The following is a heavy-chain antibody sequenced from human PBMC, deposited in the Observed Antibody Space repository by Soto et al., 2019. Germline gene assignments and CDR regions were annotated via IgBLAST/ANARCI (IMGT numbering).Heavy chain of an antibody. Sequence: TGGSLRLSCAASVFAFSNYEMNRVRQAPRKGLEWVSYISLSGSTIYYADSVKGRFTISRDDAKNSLYLQMDSLRADDTAVYYCARESFSASPNFFDYWGQGTLVTVSS. V-gene: IGHV3-48*03. D-gene: IGHD3-3*02. CDR3: ARESFSASPNFFDY. J-gene: IGHJ4*02. CDR2: ISLSGSTI. CDR1: VFAFSNYE.